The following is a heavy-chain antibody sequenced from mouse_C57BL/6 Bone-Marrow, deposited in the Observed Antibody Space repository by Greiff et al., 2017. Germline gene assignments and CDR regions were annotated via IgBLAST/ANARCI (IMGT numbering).Heavy chain of an antibody. CDR3: TTGYYGSSFLAY. D-gene: IGHD1-1*01. V-gene: IGHV14-4*01. Sequence: VQLQQSGAELVRPGASVKLSCTASGFNIKDDYMHWVQQRPEQGLEWIGWIDPENGDTEYASKFQGKDTITADTYSNTAYLQLSSLKSEDTAVYYCTTGYYGSSFLAYWGQGTLVTVSA. CDR2: IDPENGDT. J-gene: IGHJ3*01. CDR1: GFNIKDDY.